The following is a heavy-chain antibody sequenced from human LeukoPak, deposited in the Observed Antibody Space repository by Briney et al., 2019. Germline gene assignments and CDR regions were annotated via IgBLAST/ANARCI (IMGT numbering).Heavy chain of an antibody. Sequence: ASVKVSCKASGYTFTGYYMHWVRQAPGQGLEWMGWINPNSGGTNYAQKFQGRVTMTGDTSISTAYMELSRLRSDDTAVYYCARGGITMVRGAANWFDPWGQGTLVTVSS. D-gene: IGHD3-10*01. J-gene: IGHJ5*02. V-gene: IGHV1-2*02. CDR3: ARGGITMVRGAANWFDP. CDR2: INPNSGGT. CDR1: GYTFTGYY.